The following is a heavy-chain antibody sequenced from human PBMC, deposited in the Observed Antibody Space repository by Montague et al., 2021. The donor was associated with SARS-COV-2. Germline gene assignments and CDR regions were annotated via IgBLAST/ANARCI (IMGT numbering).Heavy chain of an antibody. Sequence: SETLSLTCTVSGGSITNYYWSWIRQSPEKGLEWIGYIYNRESTNYNPSLTSRVTTSVDTSKNQFSLNLTSVTAADTAVYYCARGGVVWTFDYWGRGVLVTVSS. CDR1: GGSITNYY. CDR3: ARGGVVWTFDY. V-gene: IGHV4-59*01. J-gene: IGHJ4*02. D-gene: IGHD3-3*01. CDR2: IYNREST.